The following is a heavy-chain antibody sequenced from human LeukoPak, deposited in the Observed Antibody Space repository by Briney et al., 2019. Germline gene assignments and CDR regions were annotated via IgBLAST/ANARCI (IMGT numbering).Heavy chain of an antibody. CDR2: FDPEDSGP. CDR1: GHTLTDFP. CDR3: ATGRGDYYYFMDV. J-gene: IGHJ6*03. V-gene: IGHV1-24*01. Sequence: GASVKVSCKISGHTLTDFPLHWVRQTPGKGLEWMGGFDPEDSGPIYAQNFQGRLTLTGDTSTDTFYMELRSLRSDDTALYFCATGRGDYYYFMDVWGKGTTVTISS. D-gene: IGHD3-10*01.